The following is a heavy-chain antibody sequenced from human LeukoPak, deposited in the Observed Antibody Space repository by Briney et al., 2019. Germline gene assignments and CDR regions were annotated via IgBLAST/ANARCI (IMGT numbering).Heavy chain of an antibody. CDR1: GFTFSSYG. J-gene: IGHJ4*02. CDR2: IRYDGSNK. V-gene: IGHV3-30*02. CDR3: AKERDTAMVTIDY. D-gene: IGHD5-18*01. Sequence: GSLRLSCAASGFTFSSYGMHWVRQAPGKGLEWVAFIRYDGSNKYYADSVKGRFIISRDNSKNTLYLQMNSLRAEDTAVYYCAKERDTAMVTIDYWGQGTLVTVSS.